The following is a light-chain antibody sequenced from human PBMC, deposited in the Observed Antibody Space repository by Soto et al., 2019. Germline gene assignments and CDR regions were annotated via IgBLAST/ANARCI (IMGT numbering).Light chain of an antibody. Sequence: EIVLTQSPGTLSLSPGERATLSCRASQSVSSSYLAWYQQKPGQAPRLLIYGASSRATGIPDRFSGSGIPDRFSGSGSGTDFTLTISRLEPEDFAVYYCQQYGSSPITFGQGTRLEIK. V-gene: IGKV3-20*01. CDR3: QQYGSSPIT. CDR2: GAS. CDR1: QSVSSSY. J-gene: IGKJ5*01.